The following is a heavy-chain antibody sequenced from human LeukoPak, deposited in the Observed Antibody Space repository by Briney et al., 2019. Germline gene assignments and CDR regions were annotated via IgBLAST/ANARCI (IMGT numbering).Heavy chain of an antibody. J-gene: IGHJ4*02. Sequence: GGPLRLSCAASGFTFSSYLMSWVRQAPGKGLEWVANIKQDGSEKYYVDSVKGRFTISRDNAKNSLYLQMNSLRAEDTAVYYCARGMAGTTGYWGQGTLVTVSS. CDR2: IKQDGSEK. V-gene: IGHV3-7*01. D-gene: IGHD1-1*01. CDR3: ARGMAGTTGY. CDR1: GFTFSSYL.